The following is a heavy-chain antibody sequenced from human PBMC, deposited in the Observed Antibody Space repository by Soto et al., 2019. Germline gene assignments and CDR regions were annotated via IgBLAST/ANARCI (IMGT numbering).Heavy chain of an antibody. Sequence: QVHLVESGGGVVQPGTSLRLSCATSGFVFSAYVMHWVRQAPGKGLGWVAMISHDEYYIYYADSVKGRFTISRDNSKDTLYLQMSNLKTEDTAMYYCARDPERLKFGDIDFCGQGTLVTVSS. J-gene: IGHJ4*02. CDR2: ISHDEYYI. V-gene: IGHV3-30*19. CDR1: GFVFSAYV. D-gene: IGHD3-16*01. CDR3: ARDPERLKFGDIDF.